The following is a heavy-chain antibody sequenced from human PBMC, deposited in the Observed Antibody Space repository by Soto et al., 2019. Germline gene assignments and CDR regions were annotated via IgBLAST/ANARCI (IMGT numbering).Heavy chain of an antibody. CDR2: ISAYNGNT. CDR3: ARGMVRGVIITHLWYMDV. CDR1: GYTFTSYG. D-gene: IGHD3-10*01. J-gene: IGHJ6*03. V-gene: IGHV1-18*01. Sequence: GASVKVSCKASGYTFTSYGISWVRQAPGQGLEWMGWISAYNGNTNYAQKLQGRVTMTTDTSTSTAYTELRSLRSDDTAVYYCARGMVRGVIITHLWYMDVWGKGTTVTVPS.